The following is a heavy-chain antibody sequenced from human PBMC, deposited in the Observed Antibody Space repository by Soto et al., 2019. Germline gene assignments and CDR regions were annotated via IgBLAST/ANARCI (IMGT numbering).Heavy chain of an antibody. CDR2: ISAYNGNT. J-gene: IGHJ6*02. CDR3: ARASSGWYVYYYYGMDV. Sequence: QVQLVQSGAEVKKPGASVKVSCKASGYTFTSYGISWVRQAPGQGLEWMGWISAYNGNTNYAQKLQGRVTMTTDTSTSTAYMELRSLRSDDTAVYYCARASSGWYVYYYYGMDVWGQGTTVTVSS. V-gene: IGHV1-18*04. D-gene: IGHD6-19*01. CDR1: GYTFTSYG.